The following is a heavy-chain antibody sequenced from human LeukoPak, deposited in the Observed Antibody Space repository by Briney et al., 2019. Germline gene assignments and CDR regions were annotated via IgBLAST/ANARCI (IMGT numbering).Heavy chain of an antibody. D-gene: IGHD5-24*01. CDR2: ISSSGSTT. Sequence: PGGSLRLSCVASGFTFSSHEVDWVRQAPGKGLEWVSYISSSGSTTHYSDSVKGRFTISRDNAKKSLYLQMNSLRADDTAVYYCARDSQRWGNFDSWGQGTLVSVSS. CDR3: ARDSQRWGNFDS. V-gene: IGHV3-48*03. CDR1: GFTFSSHE. J-gene: IGHJ4*02.